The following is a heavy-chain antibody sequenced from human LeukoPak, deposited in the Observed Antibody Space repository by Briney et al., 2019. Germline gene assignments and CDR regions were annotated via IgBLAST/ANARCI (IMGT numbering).Heavy chain of an antibody. J-gene: IGHJ4*02. D-gene: IGHD6-13*01. CDR2: ISSSGSTI. Sequence: PGGSLRLSCAASGFTFSSYEMNWVRQAPGKGLEWVSYISSSGSTIYYADSVKGRFTISRDNANNSLYLQMNSLRAEDTAVYYCARPQDSSSWYSANFDYWGQGTLVTVSS. CDR3: ARPQDSSSWYSANFDY. CDR1: GFTFSSYE. V-gene: IGHV3-48*03.